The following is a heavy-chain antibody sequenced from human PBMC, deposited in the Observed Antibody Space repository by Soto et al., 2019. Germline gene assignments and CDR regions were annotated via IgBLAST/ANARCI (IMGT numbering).Heavy chain of an antibody. V-gene: IGHV3-74*01. CDR1: GFTFSSYW. J-gene: IGHJ3*02. CDR2: INSDGSST. D-gene: IGHD4-17*01. Sequence: GGSLRLSCAASGFTFSSYWMHWVRQAPGKGLVWVSRINSDGSSTSYADSVKGRFTISRDNAKNTLYLQMNSLRAEDTAVYYCARVMEPDYGDYGGYAFDIWGQGTMVTVSS. CDR3: ARVMEPDYGDYGGYAFDI.